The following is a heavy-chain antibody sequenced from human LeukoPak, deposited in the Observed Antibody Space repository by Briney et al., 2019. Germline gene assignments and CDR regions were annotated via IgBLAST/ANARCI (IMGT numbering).Heavy chain of an antibody. J-gene: IGHJ6*03. CDR3: ARVRGIALPGDRYMDV. CDR2: IYYTEST. CDR1: GGSISHGGYF. V-gene: IGHV4-39*02. Sequence: SETLSLTCTVSGGSISHGGYFWAWIRQPPGKGLEWVGHIYYTESTHYSPSLKSRVTMSFDASRNQFSLNVSSVTAADTAAYYCARVRGIALPGDRYMDVWGKGTTVTVSS. D-gene: IGHD6-19*01.